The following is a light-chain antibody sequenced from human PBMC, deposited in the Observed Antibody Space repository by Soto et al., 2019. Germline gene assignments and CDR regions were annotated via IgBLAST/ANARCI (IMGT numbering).Light chain of an antibody. CDR3: QQYFLPWT. J-gene: IGKJ1*01. CDR2: WAS. CDR1: QSVLYSSNNKNY. V-gene: IGKV4-1*01. Sequence: DIVMTQSPDSLAVSLGERATINCKSSQSVLYSSNNKNYLAWYQQKPGQPPKMLIYWASTRESGVPDRFSGRGSGKISPLTFGSRQAEDGAVYYCQQYFLPWTFGQGTKGEIK.